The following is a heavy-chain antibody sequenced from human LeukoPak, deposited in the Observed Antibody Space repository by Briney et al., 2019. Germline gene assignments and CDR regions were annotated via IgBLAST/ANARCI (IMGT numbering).Heavy chain of an antibody. CDR1: GFTFSSYA. CDR3: ATDRGWRTSGYYLYYFEY. V-gene: IGHV3-30*04. CDR2: ISYDGSNK. D-gene: IGHD3-3*01. Sequence: GGSLRLSCAASGFTFSSYAMHWVRQAPGKGLGWVAVISYDGSNKYYADSVKGRFTISRDNSKNTLYLQMSSLRAEDTAVYYCATDRGWRTSGYYLYYFEYWGQGTLVTFSS. J-gene: IGHJ4*02.